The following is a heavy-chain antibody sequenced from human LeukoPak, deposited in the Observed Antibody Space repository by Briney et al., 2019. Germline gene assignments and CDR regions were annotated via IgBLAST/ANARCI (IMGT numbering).Heavy chain of an antibody. J-gene: IGHJ6*04. CDR3: AELGITMIGGV. CDR1: GFTFSSYT. CDR2: ISSSGSTI. V-gene: IGHV3-48*04. Sequence: GGSLRLSCAASGFTFSSYTMNWVRQAPGKGLEWVSYISSSGSTIYYADSVKGRFTISRDNAKNSLYLQMNSLRAEDTAVYYCAELGITMIGGVGGKGTTVTISS. D-gene: IGHD3-10*02.